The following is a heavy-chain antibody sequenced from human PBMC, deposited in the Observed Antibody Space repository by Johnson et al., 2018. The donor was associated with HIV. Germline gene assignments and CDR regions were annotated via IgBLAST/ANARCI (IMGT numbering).Heavy chain of an antibody. J-gene: IGHJ3*02. D-gene: IGHD2-21*01. Sequence: QVQLVESGGGVVQPGRSLRLSCAASGFTFSSYAMHWVRQAPGKGLEWVAVISYDGNNKYYADSVKGRFTISRDNSKNSLYLQMNSLRAEDTALYYCAKDRTYSLDAFDIWGQGTMVTVSS. V-gene: IGHV3-30-3*01. CDR2: ISYDGNNK. CDR3: AKDRTYSLDAFDI. CDR1: GFTFSSYA.